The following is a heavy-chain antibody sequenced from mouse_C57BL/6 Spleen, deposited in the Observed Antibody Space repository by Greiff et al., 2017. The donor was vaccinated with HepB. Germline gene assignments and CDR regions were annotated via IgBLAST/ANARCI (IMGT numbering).Heavy chain of an antibody. D-gene: IGHD3-2*02. CDR3: ARGTAQATFAY. J-gene: IGHJ3*01. Sequence: QVQLQQPGAELVKPGASVKLSCKASGYTFTSYWMHWVKQRPGQGLEWIGMIHPNSGSTNYNEKFKSKATLTVDKSSSTAYMQLSSMTSEDSAVYYCARGTAQATFAYWGQGTLVTVSA. V-gene: IGHV1-64*01. CDR1: GYTFTSYW. CDR2: IHPNSGST.